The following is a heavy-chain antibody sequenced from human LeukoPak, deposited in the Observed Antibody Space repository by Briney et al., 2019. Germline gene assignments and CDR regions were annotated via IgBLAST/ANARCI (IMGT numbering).Heavy chain of an antibody. Sequence: PSETLSLTCTVSGGSISSGGYYWSWIRQHPGRGLEWIGYIYYSGSTYYNPSLKSRVTISVDTSKNQFSLKLSSVTAADTAVYYCARWQVTMVRAIDYWGQGTLVTVSS. CDR2: IYYSGST. CDR1: GGSISSGGYY. CDR3: ARWQVTMVRAIDY. D-gene: IGHD3-10*01. V-gene: IGHV4-31*03. J-gene: IGHJ4*02.